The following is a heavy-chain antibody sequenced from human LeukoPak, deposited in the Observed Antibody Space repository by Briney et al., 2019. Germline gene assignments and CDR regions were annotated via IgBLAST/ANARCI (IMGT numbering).Heavy chain of an antibody. D-gene: IGHD3-10*01. Sequence: PSETLSLTCAVSGGSISSSNWWSWGRQPPGKGLEWIGEIYHSGSTNYNPSLKSRVTISVDKSKNQFSLKLSSVTAADTGVYYCARGYGSGSYRPCDVWGRGPRVTVSS. CDR3: ARGYGSGSYRPCDV. V-gene: IGHV4-4*02. CDR1: GGSISSSNW. CDR2: IYHSGST. J-gene: IGHJ6*02.